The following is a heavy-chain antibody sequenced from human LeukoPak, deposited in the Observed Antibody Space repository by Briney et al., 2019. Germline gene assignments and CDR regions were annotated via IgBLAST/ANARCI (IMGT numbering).Heavy chain of an antibody. CDR3: ARVSTSCYRDWLDP. Sequence: ASVTVSCKASGYTFADYYIHWVRQAPGQGLEWMGWIYPKSGGTNSAQKFQDRVTMTRDTSISTAYMELSRLQFDDTAVYYCARVSTSCYRDWLDPWGQGTLVTVSS. V-gene: IGHV1-2*02. CDR1: GYTFADYY. J-gene: IGHJ5*02. CDR2: IYPKSGGT. D-gene: IGHD4-11*01.